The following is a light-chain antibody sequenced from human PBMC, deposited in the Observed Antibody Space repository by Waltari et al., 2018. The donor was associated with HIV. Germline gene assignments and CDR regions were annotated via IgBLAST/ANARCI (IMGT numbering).Light chain of an antibody. CDR1: QAITSW. CDR2: KAS. CDR3: QQYNRDPS. V-gene: IGKV1-5*03. J-gene: IGKJ5*01. Sequence: DIHMTQSPSTLSAFVGDRVTITCRASQAITSWLAWYQQKPGKAPNLLIRKASVLEGGVSSRFSGSGSGTEFTLIIDSLEPDDFATYYCQQYNRDPSFGQGTRLEMK.